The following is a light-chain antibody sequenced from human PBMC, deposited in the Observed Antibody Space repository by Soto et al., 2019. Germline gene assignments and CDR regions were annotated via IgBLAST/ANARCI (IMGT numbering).Light chain of an antibody. J-gene: IGLJ2*01. V-gene: IGLV2-23*01. CDR1: SSDIGSYDL. Sequence: QSVLTQPASVSGSPGQSITISCSGTSSDIGSYDLVSWYQQHPGKAPKPLIYEATKRPSGVSNRFSGSKSGNTASLTISGLQAEDEADYYCSSHSGSITYVVFGGGPKLTVL. CDR2: EAT. CDR3: SSHSGSITYVV.